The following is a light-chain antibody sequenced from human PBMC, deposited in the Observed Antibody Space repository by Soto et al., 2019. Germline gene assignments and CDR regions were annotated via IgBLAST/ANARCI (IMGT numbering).Light chain of an antibody. Sequence: EIVMTQSPATLSVSPGERATLSGRASQSVSSSLAWYQQKPGQPPRLLIYGASNRATGIPDRFSGSGSGTDFTLTISRLEPEDFAVYYCQQYSTSPTFGEGTRLEIK. V-gene: IGKV3-20*01. CDR2: GAS. J-gene: IGKJ5*01. CDR3: QQYSTSPT. CDR1: QSVSSS.